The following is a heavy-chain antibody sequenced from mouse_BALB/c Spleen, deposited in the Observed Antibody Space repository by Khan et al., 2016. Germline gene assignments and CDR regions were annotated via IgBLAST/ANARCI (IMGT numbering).Heavy chain of an antibody. V-gene: IGHV1-9*01. Sequence: VQLQQSGAELMKPGASVKISCKATGYTFSSYWIEWVKQRPGHGLEWIGEIIPGSGSTNYNEKFKGKATFTADTSSNTAYMQLSSLTSEEVAVYYCARGGTAARCAYWGRGTLVAVSA. CDR3: ARGGTAARCAY. CDR2: IIPGSGST. CDR1: GYTFSSYW. D-gene: IGHD2-14*01. J-gene: IGHJ3*01.